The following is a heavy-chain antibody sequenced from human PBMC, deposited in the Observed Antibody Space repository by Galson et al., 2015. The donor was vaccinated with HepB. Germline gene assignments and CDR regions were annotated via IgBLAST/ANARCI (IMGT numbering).Heavy chain of an antibody. Sequence: SVKVSCKASGYTFTNYGISWVRQAPGQGLEWMGWISAYNGNTNYAQKLQGRVTMMTDTSTNTAYMELRSLRSDDTALYYCARDNLAWRTSWNPGDYWGQGTLVTVSS. J-gene: IGHJ4*02. D-gene: IGHD1-1*01. CDR1: GYTFTNYG. V-gene: IGHV1-18*04. CDR3: ARDNLAWRTSWNPGDY. CDR2: ISAYNGNT.